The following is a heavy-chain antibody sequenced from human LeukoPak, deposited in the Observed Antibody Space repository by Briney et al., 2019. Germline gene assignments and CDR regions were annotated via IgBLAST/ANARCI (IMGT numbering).Heavy chain of an antibody. V-gene: IGHV4-39*01. J-gene: IGHJ4*02. CDR3: ASPKYYDFWSGYLD. Sequence: SETLSLTCTVSGGSIGSSSYYWGWIRQPPGKGLEWIGSIYYSGSTYYNPSLKSRVTISVDTSKNQFSLKLSSVTAADTAVYYCASPKYYDFWSGYLDWGQGTLVTVSS. CDR1: GGSIGSSSYY. CDR2: IYYSGST. D-gene: IGHD3-3*01.